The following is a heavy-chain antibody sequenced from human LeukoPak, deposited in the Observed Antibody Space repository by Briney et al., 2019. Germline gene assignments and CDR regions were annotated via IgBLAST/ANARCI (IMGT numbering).Heavy chain of an antibody. Sequence: PGGSLRLSCTASGFIFSAYGMHWVRQVPGKGLEWVAVILDDGSKKYYADSVKGRFTISRDNSKNTLYMQMNSLRVEDTAVYYCASNDFWSGYGNLDYWGQGTLVTVSS. CDR1: GFIFSAYG. D-gene: IGHD3-3*01. CDR2: ILDDGSKK. J-gene: IGHJ4*02. V-gene: IGHV3-30*19. CDR3: ASNDFWSGYGNLDY.